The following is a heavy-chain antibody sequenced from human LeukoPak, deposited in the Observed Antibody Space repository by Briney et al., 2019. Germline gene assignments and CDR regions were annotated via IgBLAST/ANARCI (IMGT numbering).Heavy chain of an antibody. V-gene: IGHV1-18*01. CDR2: ISNYNENT. Sequence: ASVKVSCKASGYTFTSYGINWVRQAPGQGLEWMGWISNYNENTNYAQKFQGRVTLTTDTSTSTAYMELRSLRSDDTAVYYCARRGGSYPHFWFDPWGQGTLVTVSS. CDR1: GYTFTSYG. CDR3: ARRGGSYPHFWFDP. D-gene: IGHD1-26*01. J-gene: IGHJ5*02.